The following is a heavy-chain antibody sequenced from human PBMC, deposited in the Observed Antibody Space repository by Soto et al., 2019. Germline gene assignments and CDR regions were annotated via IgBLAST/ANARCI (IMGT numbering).Heavy chain of an antibody. J-gene: IGHJ4*02. V-gene: IGHV1-2*02. D-gene: IGHD1-26*01. CDR2: IGPESGAT. Sequence: AASVKVSCKASGYTFTGHYIHWVRQAPEQGPEWMGEIGPESGATRYAQRFQGRVTMTRDMSITTVYMELNNPSPDDTAVYYCGRGRSGQIVVFYWGQGTPVTVSS. CDR1: GYTFTGHY. CDR3: GRGRSGQIVVFY.